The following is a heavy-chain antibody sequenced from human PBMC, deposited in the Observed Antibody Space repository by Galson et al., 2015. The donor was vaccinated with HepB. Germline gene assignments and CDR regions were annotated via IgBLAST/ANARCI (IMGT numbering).Heavy chain of an antibody. Sequence: SLRLSCAASGFTFSGYAMHWVRQAPGKGLEWVAVISYDGSNIDYGESVKARFTISRDNPRKTLYLQMNSLRVEDTAVYYCARRYGERDWFDSWGQGTLVTVSS. D-gene: IGHD4-17*01. CDR2: ISYDGSNI. J-gene: IGHJ5*01. CDR1: GFTFSGYA. CDR3: ARRYGERDWFDS. V-gene: IGHV3-30*04.